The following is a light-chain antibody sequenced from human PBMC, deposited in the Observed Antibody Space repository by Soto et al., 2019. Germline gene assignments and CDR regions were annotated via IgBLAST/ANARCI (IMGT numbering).Light chain of an antibody. CDR2: EVS. CDR1: SSDVGGYNY. J-gene: IGLJ1*01. CDR3: NLYTSSSTYL. V-gene: IGLV2-14*01. Sequence: QSGLTLPGSVPGSPGQSITISCTGASSDVGGYNYVAWYQQHPGKAPKLMIYEVSNRPSGGSNRFSGSKPATTGSPTLSGLQAEDEADYCCNLYTSSSTYLFGAGGKGPLL.